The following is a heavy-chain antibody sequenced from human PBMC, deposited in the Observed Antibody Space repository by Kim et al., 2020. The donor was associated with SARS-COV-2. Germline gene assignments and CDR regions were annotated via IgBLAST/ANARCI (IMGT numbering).Heavy chain of an antibody. CDR2: VYYSGST. V-gene: IGHV4-59*01. CDR1: GGSISSYY. D-gene: IGHD2-2*01. Sequence: SETLSLTCTVSGGSISSYYWSWIRQPPGKGLEWVGYVYYSGSTNHNPSLKSRVTISVDTSKSQFSLKLSSVTAADTAVYYCARARSDCINRSCYAADLDYWGQGTLVTVSS. J-gene: IGHJ4*02. CDR3: ARARSDCINRSCYAADLDY.